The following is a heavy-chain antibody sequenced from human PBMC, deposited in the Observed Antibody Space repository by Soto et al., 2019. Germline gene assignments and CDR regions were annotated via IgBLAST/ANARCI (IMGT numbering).Heavy chain of an antibody. CDR3: PKWHTYYYNSIAYSGVDX. CDR2: IGGGGSST. J-gene: IGHJ4*02. CDR1: GFTFSSYA. V-gene: IGHV3-23*01. D-gene: IGHD3-22*01. Sequence: PGGSLRLSCAASGFTFSSYAMTWVRQAPGKGLEWVSAIGGGGSSTYYADSVKGRFTISRDNSKNTLYLQMNSLRAEDTAAYYWPKWHTYYYNSIAYSGVDXWGQGTQFTVSX.